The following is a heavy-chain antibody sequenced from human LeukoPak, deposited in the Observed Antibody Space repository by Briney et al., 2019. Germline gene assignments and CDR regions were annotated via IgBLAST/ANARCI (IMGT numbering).Heavy chain of an antibody. CDR3: ARDDNSGYITFDH. V-gene: IGHV3-7*01. CDR1: GFSFSNYW. CDR2: IKQDGRER. Sequence: PGGSLRLSCAASGFSFSNYWVSWVRQAPGKGLEWVANIKQDGRERNYVDSVKGRFTISRDNAKNSLYLQMNSLRVEDTAVYFCARDDNSGYITFDHWGQGTLVTVSS. D-gene: IGHD3-22*01. J-gene: IGHJ4*02.